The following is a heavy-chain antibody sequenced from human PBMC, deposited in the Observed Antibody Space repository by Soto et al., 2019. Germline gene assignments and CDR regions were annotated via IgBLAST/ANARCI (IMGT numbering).Heavy chain of an antibody. CDR2: IISIFGAA. CDR1: ADRSMNYE. D-gene: IGHD3-3*02. CDR3: ATSLDLGVGGNDY. Sequence: GKVGCEGTADRSMNYEKTRVRQAPGQGLEWMGGIISIFGAANYSQKFQGRVTITADKSTSTAYMELSSLRSEDTAMYYCATSLDLGVGGNDYWGPGTVVPVS. J-gene: IGHJ4*02. V-gene: IGHV1-69*06.